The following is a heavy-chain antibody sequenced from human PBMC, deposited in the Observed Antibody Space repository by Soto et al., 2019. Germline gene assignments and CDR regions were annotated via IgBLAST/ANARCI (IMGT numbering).Heavy chain of an antibody. J-gene: IGHJ5*02. CDR3: ARGQRFSDWFDP. CDR1: GGAINSYY. V-gene: IGHV4-4*07. Sequence: PDTLSLTCTGSGGAINSYYWTWIRQPSGKGLEWIGRIYSSGSTKYNPSLQSRVTMSLDTSKNQFSLRLTSVTAADTAVYYCARGQRFSDWFDPWGQGTLVTVSS. CDR2: IYSSGST. D-gene: IGHD3-3*01.